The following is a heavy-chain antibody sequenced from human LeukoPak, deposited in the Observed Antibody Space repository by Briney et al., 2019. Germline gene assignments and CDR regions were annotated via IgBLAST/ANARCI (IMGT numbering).Heavy chain of an antibody. Sequence: SETLSLTCTVSGYSISSGYYWGWIRQPPGKGLEWIGSIYHSGSTYYNPSLKSRVTISVDTSKNQFSLKLSSVTAADTAVYYCARDSSGYWRVNWFDPWGQGTLVTVSS. CDR1: GYSISSGYY. V-gene: IGHV4-38-2*02. J-gene: IGHJ5*02. CDR3: ARDSSGYWRVNWFDP. D-gene: IGHD3-22*01. CDR2: IYHSGST.